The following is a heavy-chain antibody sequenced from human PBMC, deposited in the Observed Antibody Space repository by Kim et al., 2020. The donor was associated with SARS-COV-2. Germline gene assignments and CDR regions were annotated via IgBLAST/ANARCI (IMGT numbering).Heavy chain of an antibody. CDR1: GGSISSGDYY. CDR2: IYYSGST. Sequence: SETLSLTCTVSGGSISSGDYYWSWIRQPPGKGLEWTGYIYYSGSTYYNPSLKSRVTISVDTSKNQFSLKLSSVTAADTAVYYCARFRQSVVPAAMYFDYWGQGNLVTDSS. V-gene: IGHV4-30-4*01. J-gene: IGHJ4*02. CDR3: ARFRQSVVPAAMYFDY. D-gene: IGHD2-2*01.